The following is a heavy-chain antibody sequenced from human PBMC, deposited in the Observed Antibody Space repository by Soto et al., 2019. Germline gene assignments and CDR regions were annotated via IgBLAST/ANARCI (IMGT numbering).Heavy chain of an antibody. CDR3: ASLMSSGYYYGMDV. CDR2: IIPILGIA. D-gene: IGHD3-10*01. J-gene: IGHJ6*02. CDR1: GGTFSSYT. Sequence: QVQLAQSGAEVKKPGSSVKVYCKASGGTFSSYTISWVRQAPGQGLEWMGRIIPILGIANYAQKFQGRVTITADKSTSTAYMELSSLRSEDTAVYYCASLMSSGYYYGMDVWGQGTTVTVSS. V-gene: IGHV1-69*02.